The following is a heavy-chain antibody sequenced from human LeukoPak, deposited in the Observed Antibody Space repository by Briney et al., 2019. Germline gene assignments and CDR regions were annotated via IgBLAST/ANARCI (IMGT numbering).Heavy chain of an antibody. Sequence: GASVKVSCKASGYTFTGYYMHWVRQAPGQGLEWMGWINPNSGGTNYAQKFQGRVTMTRDTSISTAYMELSRLRSDDTAVYYCARDQGMITFGGVIVFWLFDYWGQGTLVTVSS. CDR3: ARDQGMITFGGVIVFWLFDY. CDR2: INPNSGGT. CDR1: GYTFTGYY. J-gene: IGHJ4*02. V-gene: IGHV1-2*02. D-gene: IGHD3-16*02.